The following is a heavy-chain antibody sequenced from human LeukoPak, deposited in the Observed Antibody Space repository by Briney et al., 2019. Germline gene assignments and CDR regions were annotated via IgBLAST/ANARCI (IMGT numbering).Heavy chain of an antibody. CDR3: ARVPHCSGGSCYSGISGYYSDY. CDR2: IYDSEIA. Sequence: SETLSLTCTVSGGSVSSGSYYWLGIRQPLGKGLEGVGYIYDSEIANYNPSLKSRVTISIDTSKNQFSLKLTSVTDPETAVYYCARVPHCSGGSCYSGISGYYSDYWGQGTPVTVSS. D-gene: IGHD2-15*01. CDR1: GGSVSSGSYY. V-gene: IGHV4-61*01. J-gene: IGHJ4*02.